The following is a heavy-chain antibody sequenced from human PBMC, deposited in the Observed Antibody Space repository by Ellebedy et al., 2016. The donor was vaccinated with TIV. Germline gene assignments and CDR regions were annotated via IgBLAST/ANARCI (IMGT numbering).Heavy chain of an antibody. D-gene: IGHD2-8*01. CDR2: IYKNGNT. Sequence: SETLSLTXSVSGDSIRSNSWSWIRQAPGKGPEWLGYIYKNGNTDYNPSLESRVTISFDTSKNQISLKVRSVTAADTAVYYCARHEGVALFQYWGQGAQVVVSS. V-gene: IGHV4-59*08. CDR3: ARHEGVALFQY. CDR1: GDSIRSNS. J-gene: IGHJ1*01.